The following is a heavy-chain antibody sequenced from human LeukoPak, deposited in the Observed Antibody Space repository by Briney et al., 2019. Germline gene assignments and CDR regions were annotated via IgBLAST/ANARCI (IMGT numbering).Heavy chain of an antibody. Sequence: GGSLRPSCAASGFTFSSYWMHWVRQAPGKGLVWVSRINSDGSSTSYADSVKGRFTISRDNAKNTLYLQMNSLRAEDTAVYYCARDTNYDFWSGPFPPWDYWGQGTLVTVSS. CDR2: INSDGSST. CDR1: GFTFSSYW. D-gene: IGHD3-3*01. CDR3: ARDTNYDFWSGPFPPWDY. J-gene: IGHJ4*02. V-gene: IGHV3-74*01.